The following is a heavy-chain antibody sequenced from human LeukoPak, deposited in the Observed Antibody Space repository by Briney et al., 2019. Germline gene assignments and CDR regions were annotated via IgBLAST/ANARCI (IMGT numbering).Heavy chain of an antibody. Sequence: NPSETLSLTCAVSGGSISSGGYSWSWIRQPPGKGLEWIGYIYHSGSTYYNPSLKSRVTISVDRSKNQFSLKLSSVTAADTAVYYCASLRWGFGVVNWFDPWGQGTLVTVSS. D-gene: IGHD3-3*01. CDR2: IYHSGST. CDR3: ASLRWGFGVVNWFDP. CDR1: GGSISSGGYS. V-gene: IGHV4-30-2*01. J-gene: IGHJ5*02.